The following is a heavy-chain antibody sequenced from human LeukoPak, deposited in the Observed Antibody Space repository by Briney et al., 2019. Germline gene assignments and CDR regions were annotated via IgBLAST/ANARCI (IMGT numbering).Heavy chain of an antibody. J-gene: IGHJ1*01. V-gene: IGHV3-23*01. CDR2: LIWTSDTA. D-gene: IGHD2-2*01. CDR1: GFTFRTYD. Sequence: GGSLRLSCAASGFTFRTYDTTWVRQAPGQGLQWVSLIWTSDTAFYADSVKGRVTIYRDNSANTLYLQMNSLGVEDTAVYYCATAHQFSFQAWGQGTVVTVSS. CDR3: ATAHQFSFQA.